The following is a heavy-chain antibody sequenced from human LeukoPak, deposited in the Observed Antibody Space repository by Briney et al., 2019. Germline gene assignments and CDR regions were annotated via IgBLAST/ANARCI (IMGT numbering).Heavy chain of an antibody. Sequence: SETLSLTCTVSGGSISSYYWSWIRQPPGKGLEWIGYIYYSGSTNYNPSLKSRATISVDTSKNQFSLKLSSATAADTAVYYCARSDYGDFSPSGYWGQGTLVTVSS. V-gene: IGHV4-59*01. J-gene: IGHJ4*02. D-gene: IGHD4-17*01. CDR1: GGSISSYY. CDR2: IYYSGST. CDR3: ARSDYGDFSPSGY.